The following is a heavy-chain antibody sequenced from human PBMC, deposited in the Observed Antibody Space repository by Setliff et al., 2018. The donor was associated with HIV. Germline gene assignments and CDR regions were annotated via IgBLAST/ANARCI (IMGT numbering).Heavy chain of an antibody. V-gene: IGHV3-7*01. J-gene: IGHJ5*02. D-gene: IGHD2-15*01. CDR1: GFIFSNNW. Sequence: GGSLRLSCVGSGFIFSNNWMSWVRQAPGKGLEWVANINQDGSEKYYVDSVKGRFTISRDNAKNSLSLQMNSLRAEDTAVYYCARGVVVAAHNWFDPWGQGTLVTVSS. CDR2: INQDGSEK. CDR3: ARGVVVAAHNWFDP.